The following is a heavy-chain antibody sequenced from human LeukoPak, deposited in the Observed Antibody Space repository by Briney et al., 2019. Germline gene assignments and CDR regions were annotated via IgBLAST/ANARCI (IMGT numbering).Heavy chain of an antibody. D-gene: IGHD6-13*01. CDR2: INPNSGGT. J-gene: IGHJ4*02. Sequence: GASVKVSCKASGYTFTGYYMHWVRQAPGQGLEWMGWINPNSGGTNYAQKFQGRVTMTRDTSINTSYMDLSRLRFDDTAVYYCARGGDSSSWFTSPDYWGQGTLVTVSS. CDR1: GYTFTGYY. CDR3: ARGGDSSSWFTSPDY. V-gene: IGHV1-2*02.